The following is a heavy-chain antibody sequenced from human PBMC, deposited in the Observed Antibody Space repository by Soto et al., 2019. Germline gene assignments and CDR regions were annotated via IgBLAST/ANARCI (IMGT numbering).Heavy chain of an antibody. CDR1: GYTFTSYD. J-gene: IGHJ4*02. D-gene: IGHD2-15*01. CDR3: ARATNPYCSGGSCYHSDFDY. V-gene: IGHV1-8*01. Sequence: ASVKVSCKASGYTFTSYDINWVRQATGQGLEWMGWMNPNSGNTGYAQKFQGRVTMTRNTSISTAYMELSSLRSEDTAVYYCARATNPYCSGGSCYHSDFDYWGQGTLVTVSS. CDR2: MNPNSGNT.